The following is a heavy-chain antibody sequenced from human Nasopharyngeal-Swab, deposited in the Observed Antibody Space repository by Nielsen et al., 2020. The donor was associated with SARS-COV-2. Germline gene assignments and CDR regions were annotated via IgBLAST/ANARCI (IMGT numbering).Heavy chain of an antibody. CDR3: ARRLGLRAPFDY. CDR1: GGSMSNFR. CDR2: VYDSGST. D-gene: IGHD5/OR15-5a*01. Sequence: SETLSLTCTVSGGSMSNFRWSWIRLSPGKGLEWIGYVYDSGSTKYNPSLNSRFTISVDTSKTHSSLKVRSVTAADTAVYFCARRLGLRAPFDYWGQGTLVTVSS. J-gene: IGHJ4*02. V-gene: IGHV4-59*08.